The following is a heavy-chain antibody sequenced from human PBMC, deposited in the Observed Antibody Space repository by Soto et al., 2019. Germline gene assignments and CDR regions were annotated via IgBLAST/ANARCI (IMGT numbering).Heavy chain of an antibody. CDR1: GGSISSSSYY. V-gene: IGHV4-39*01. Sequence: QLQLQESGPGLVKPSETLSLTCTVSGGSISSSSYYWGWIRQPPGKGLEWIGSIYYSGSTYYNPSLKSRVTISVDTSKNQFSLKLSSVTAAYTAVYYCARAIEVVTATHAGAFDYWGQGTLVTVSS. CDR2: IYYSGST. CDR3: ARAIEVVTATHAGAFDY. J-gene: IGHJ4*02. D-gene: IGHD2-21*02.